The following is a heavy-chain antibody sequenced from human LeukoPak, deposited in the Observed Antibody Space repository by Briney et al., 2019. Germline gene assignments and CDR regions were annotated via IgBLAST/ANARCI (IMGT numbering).Heavy chain of an antibody. CDR2: IFHNGET. D-gene: IGHD6-19*01. V-gene: IGHV4-59*08. Sequence: PSETLSLACTVSGGSISSYYWSWIRQPPGEGLEWIGYIFHNGETKYNPSLKSRVTMSIDTSKNQFSLKLSSVTAADTAVYYCARHEPLYSSGLGVEDYWGQGSLVTVSS. CDR1: GGSISSYY. J-gene: IGHJ4*02. CDR3: ARHEPLYSSGLGVEDY.